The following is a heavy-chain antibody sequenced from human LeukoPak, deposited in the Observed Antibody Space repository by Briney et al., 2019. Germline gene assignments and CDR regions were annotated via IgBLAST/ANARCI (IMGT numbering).Heavy chain of an antibody. CDR1: GFTFSSYA. Sequence: PGGSLRLSCAASGFTFSSYAMHWVRQAPGKGLEWVAVISYDGNNKYYADSVKGRFTISRDNSKNTLYLQMNSLRAEDTAVYYCANNSSDFDAFDIWGQGTMVTVSS. V-gene: IGHV3-30-3*01. J-gene: IGHJ3*02. CDR2: ISYDGNNK. CDR3: ANNSSDFDAFDI. D-gene: IGHD6-19*01.